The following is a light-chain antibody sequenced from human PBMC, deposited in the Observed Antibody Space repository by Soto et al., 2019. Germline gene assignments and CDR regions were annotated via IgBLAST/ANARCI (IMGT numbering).Light chain of an antibody. J-gene: IGLJ3*02. Sequence: QSALTQPASVSGSPGQSITISCIGTSSDVGGYNYVSWYQQHPGKAPKLMIYEVSNRPSGVSNRFSGSKSGNTASLTISGLQAEDEADYYCNSYTKSSTLNWVFGGGTKLTVL. CDR2: EVS. CDR1: SSDVGGYNY. CDR3: NSYTKSSTLNWV. V-gene: IGLV2-14*01.